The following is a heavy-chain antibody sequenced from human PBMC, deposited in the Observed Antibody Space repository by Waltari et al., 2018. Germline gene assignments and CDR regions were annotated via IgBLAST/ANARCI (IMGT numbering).Heavy chain of an antibody. J-gene: IGHJ4*02. CDR3: AIGGNLFYSSGWYY. CDR1: GYTFTSYD. CDR2: MNPNSGNT. Sequence: QVQLVQSGAEVKKPGASVKVSCKASGYTFTSYDINWVRQATGQGLEWMGWMNPNSGNTGYAQKFQGRVNMTRNTSIRRTDMELSSLRSEDTAVDYCAIGGNLFYSSGWYYWGQGTLVTVSS. D-gene: IGHD6-19*01. V-gene: IGHV1-8*01.